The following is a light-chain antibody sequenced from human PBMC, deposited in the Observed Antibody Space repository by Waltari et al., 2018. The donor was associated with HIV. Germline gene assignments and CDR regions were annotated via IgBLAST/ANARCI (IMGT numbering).Light chain of an antibody. CDR3: CAYAAGHVSYV. V-gene: IGLV2-11*01. Sequence: QSALTQPPSVSGSPGQSVSISCSGTTSDVGFYDYVSWYQQYPGKAPKLIIFDVNQRPSGVPGRFAGSKSGNTASLTISGLQTEDEADYFCCAYAAGHVSYVFGNGTAVAVL. CDR2: DVN. J-gene: IGLJ1*01. CDR1: TSDVGFYDY.